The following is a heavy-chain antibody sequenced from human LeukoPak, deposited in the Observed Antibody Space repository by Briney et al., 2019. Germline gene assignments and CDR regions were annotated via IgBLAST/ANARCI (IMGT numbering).Heavy chain of an antibody. CDR2: IIPILGIA. V-gene: IGHV1-69*04. CDR3: ARDPPMWNSSSSVDY. D-gene: IGHD6-6*01. J-gene: IGHJ4*02. Sequence: SVKVSCKASGGAFSSYTISWVRQAPGQGLEWMGRIIPILGIANYAQKFQGRVTITADKSTSTAYTEQSSLRSEDTAVYYCARDPPMWNSSSSVDYWGQGTLVTVSS. CDR1: GGAFSSYT.